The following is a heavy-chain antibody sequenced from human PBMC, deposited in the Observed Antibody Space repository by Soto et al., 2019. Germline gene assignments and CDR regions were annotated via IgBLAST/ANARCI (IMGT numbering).Heavy chain of an antibody. Sequence: ASVKVSCKASGYTFSSYYMNWVRQAPGQGLEWLGIINPSGGYTTYAQRFLGRVTMTRDTSTSTVYMELSSLRSEDTAVYYCARDSGDYGSGLSWGQGTLVTVSS. CDR1: GYTFSSYY. D-gene: IGHD3-10*01. CDR3: ARDSGDYGSGLS. J-gene: IGHJ5*02. CDR2: INPSGGYT. V-gene: IGHV1-46*01.